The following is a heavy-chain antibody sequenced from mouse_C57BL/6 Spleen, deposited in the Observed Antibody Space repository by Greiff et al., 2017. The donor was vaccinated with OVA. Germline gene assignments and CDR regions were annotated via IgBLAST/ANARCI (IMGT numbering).Heavy chain of an antibody. CDR1: GYTFTSYW. CDR2: LDPNSGGT. D-gene: IGHD2-1*01. CDR3: ASPVLRGNYPGWFAD. V-gene: IGHV1-72*01. Sequence: VQLQQPGAELVKPGASVQLSCKASGYTFTSYWMHWVKPRPGRGLAWIGRLDPNSGGTKYNEKFKSKATLTVDKPSSTAYMQLSSLTSEDSAVYYCASPVLRGNYPGWFADWGQGTLVTGSA. J-gene: IGHJ3*01.